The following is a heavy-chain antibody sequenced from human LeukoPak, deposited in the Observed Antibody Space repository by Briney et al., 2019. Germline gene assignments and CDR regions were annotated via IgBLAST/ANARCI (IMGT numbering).Heavy chain of an antibody. CDR2: ISYDGSNK. D-gene: IGHD3-3*01. J-gene: IGHJ4*02. Sequence: GGSLKLPWAASGFTFGTFPLHGAARAPGKGRDWVAVISYDGSNKYYADSVKGRFTISRDNSKNTLYLQMNSLRAEDTAVYYCARMGYDFWSGYPPPSGDYWGQGTLVTVSS. CDR1: GFTFGTFP. V-gene: IGHV3-30-3*01. CDR3: ARMGYDFWSGYPPPSGDY.